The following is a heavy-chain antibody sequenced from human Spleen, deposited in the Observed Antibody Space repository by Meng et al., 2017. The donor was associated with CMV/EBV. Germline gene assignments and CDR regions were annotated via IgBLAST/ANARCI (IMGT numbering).Heavy chain of an antibody. CDR2: ISSSSSTI. V-gene: IGHV3-48*04. Sequence: GESLKISCAASGFTFSSYSTNWVRQAPGKGLEWVSYISSSSSTIYYADSVKGRFTISRDNAKNSLYLQMNSLRAEDTAVYYCARDLSYCSGGSCFRLIDYWGQGTLVTVSS. D-gene: IGHD2-15*01. CDR1: GFTFSSYS. CDR3: ARDLSYCSGGSCFRLIDY. J-gene: IGHJ4*02.